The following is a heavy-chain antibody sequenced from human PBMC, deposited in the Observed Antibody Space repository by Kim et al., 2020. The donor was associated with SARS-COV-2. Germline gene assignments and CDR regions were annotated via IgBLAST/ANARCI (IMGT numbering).Heavy chain of an antibody. Sequence: SVKVSCKASGGTFSSYAISWVRQAPGQGLEWMGGIIPIFGTANYAQKFQVRVTITADESTSTAYMELSSLRSEDTAVYYCARVLVATIAAFDIWGQGTMVTVSS. CDR3: ARVLVATIAAFDI. D-gene: IGHD5-12*01. V-gene: IGHV1-69*13. CDR1: GGTFSSYA. CDR2: IIPIFGTA. J-gene: IGHJ3*02.